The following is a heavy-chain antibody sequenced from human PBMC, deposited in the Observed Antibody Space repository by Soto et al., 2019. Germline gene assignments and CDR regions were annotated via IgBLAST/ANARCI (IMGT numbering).Heavy chain of an antibody. J-gene: IGHJ4*02. V-gene: IGHV1-18*01. D-gene: IGHD2-15*01. Sequence: QVQLVQSGAEVKKPGASVKVSCRASGYTFTNYGITWVRQAPGQGLEWVGWTSGHNGGTDYAQKFQGRVTMTTDTSTNTAYMDLRSLRSDDTAVYYCARARYCSGGNCYSGAFDYWGQGTLVTVSS. CDR2: TSGHNGGT. CDR1: GYTFTNYG. CDR3: ARARYCSGGNCYSGAFDY.